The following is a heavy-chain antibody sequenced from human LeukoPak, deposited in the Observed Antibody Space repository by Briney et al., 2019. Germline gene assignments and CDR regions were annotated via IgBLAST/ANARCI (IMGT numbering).Heavy chain of an antibody. J-gene: IGHJ4*02. CDR3: VRAAMPYIINGRRFDY. Sequence: GALRLSCAASGFTSSAYDMHWVRQITGGGLEWVSTSGTVGDTFYSDSVKGRFTISRENAMNSVHLQMNSLRVEDSAIYFCVRAAMPYIINGRRFDYWGQGTLVTVSS. CDR1: GFTSSAYD. CDR2: SGTVGDT. D-gene: IGHD2-2*01. V-gene: IGHV3-13*04.